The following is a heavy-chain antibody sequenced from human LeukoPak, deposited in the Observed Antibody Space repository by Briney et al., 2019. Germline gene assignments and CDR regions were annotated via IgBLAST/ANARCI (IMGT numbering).Heavy chain of an antibody. Sequence: GESLKISCKVSGYSFTSYCIGRVRQIPGKGLEWVGIIYPGDSGPTYRPSFQGQVNISVDKSINTAYLQWSSLQASDTAMYYCGMSGDRVPLQDDVFDVWGQGTMVTVST. CDR2: IYPGDSGP. V-gene: IGHV5-51*01. CDR1: GYSFTSYC. D-gene: IGHD1-26*01. J-gene: IGHJ3*01. CDR3: GMSGDRVPLQDDVFDV.